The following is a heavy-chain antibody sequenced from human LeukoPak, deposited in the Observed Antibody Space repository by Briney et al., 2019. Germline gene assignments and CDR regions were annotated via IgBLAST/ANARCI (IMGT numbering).Heavy chain of an antibody. D-gene: IGHD3-22*01. V-gene: IGHV4-34*01. CDR2: INHSGST. CDR1: GGSFSGYY. CDR3: ARGPTYYYDSSGYSFFFQH. Sequence: PSETPSLTCAVYGGSFSGYYWSWIRQPPGKGLEWIGEINHSGSTNYNPSLKSRVTISVDTSKNQFSLKLSSVTAADTAVYYCARGPTYYYDSSGYSFFFQHWGQGTLVTVSS. J-gene: IGHJ1*01.